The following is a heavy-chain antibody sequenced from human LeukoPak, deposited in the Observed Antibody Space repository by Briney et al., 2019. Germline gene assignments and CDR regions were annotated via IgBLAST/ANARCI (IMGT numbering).Heavy chain of an antibody. CDR2: ISGSGGST. V-gene: IGHV3-23*01. CDR1: GFTFSSYA. J-gene: IGHJ4*02. CDR3: ARSYYGSGSYHFDY. Sequence: GGSLRLSCAASGFTFSSYAMSWVRQAPGKGLEWVSAISGSGGSTYYADSVKGRFTISRDNSKNTLYLQMNSLRAEDTAVYYCARSYYGSGSYHFDYWGQGTLVTVSS. D-gene: IGHD3-10*01.